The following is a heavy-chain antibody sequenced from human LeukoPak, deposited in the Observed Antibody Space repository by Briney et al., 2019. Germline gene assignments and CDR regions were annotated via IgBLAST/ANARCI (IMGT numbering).Heavy chain of an antibody. V-gene: IGHV3-21*01. J-gene: IGHJ5*02. CDR2: ISSSSSYI. Sequence: PGGSLRLSCAASGFTFSSYSMNWVRQAPGKGLEWVSSISSSSSYIYYADSVKGRFTISRDNAKNSLYLQMNSLRAEDTAVYYCATLGLPWVGNRFDPWGQGTLVTVSS. D-gene: IGHD3-10*01. CDR1: GFTFSSYS. CDR3: ATLGLPWVGNRFDP.